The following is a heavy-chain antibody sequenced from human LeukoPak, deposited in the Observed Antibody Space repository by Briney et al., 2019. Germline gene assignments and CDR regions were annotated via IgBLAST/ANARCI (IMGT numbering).Heavy chain of an antibody. V-gene: IGHV1-46*01. CDR2: INPSGGST. CDR1: GYTFTSYY. CDR3: ARAYTAIILDY. Sequence: GASVKVSCKASGYTFTSYYMHWVRQAPGQGLEWMGIINPSGGSTSYAQKFQGRVTMTRDTSTSTAYMELSSLRSEDTAVYYCARAYTAIILDYWGQGTLVTVSS. J-gene: IGHJ4*02. D-gene: IGHD5-18*01.